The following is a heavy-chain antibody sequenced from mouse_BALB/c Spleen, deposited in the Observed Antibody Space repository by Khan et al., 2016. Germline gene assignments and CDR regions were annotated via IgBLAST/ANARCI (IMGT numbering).Heavy chain of an antibody. Sequence: EVELLESGPSLVKLSQTLSLTCSVTGDSITSGYWNWIRKLPGNKLEYMGYISHSGSTYYNPSLKSRISITRDTSKNQYYLQLNSVTTEDTATYYTARVDGRTDVRGMDYWGQGTSVTVSS. V-gene: IGHV3-8*02. J-gene: IGHJ4*01. CDR3: ARVDGRTDVRGMDY. D-gene: IGHD1-1*01. CDR1: GDSITSGY. CDR2: ISHSGST.